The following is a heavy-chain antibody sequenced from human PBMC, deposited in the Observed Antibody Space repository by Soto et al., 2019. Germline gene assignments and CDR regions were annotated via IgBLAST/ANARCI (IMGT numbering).Heavy chain of an antibody. D-gene: IGHD1-26*01. J-gene: IGHJ4*02. Sequence: PSETLSLTCAVSGYSISSSNWWGWIRQPPGKGLELIGYIYYSGTTYYNPSLKSRVTMSVDTSKNQFSLKLTSVTAVDTAVYYWARREIQGPIDYWGQGTLVTVSS. CDR1: GYSISSSNW. CDR3: ARREIQGPIDY. V-gene: IGHV4-28*01. CDR2: IYYSGTT.